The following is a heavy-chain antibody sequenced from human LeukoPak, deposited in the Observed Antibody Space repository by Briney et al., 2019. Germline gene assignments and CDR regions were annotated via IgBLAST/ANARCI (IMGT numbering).Heavy chain of an antibody. J-gene: IGHJ4*02. D-gene: IGHD1-26*01. CDR3: ARRSDSGSDDGEDYFDY. CDR2: MYYDGST. Sequence: SETLSLTCTVSGGSIYSTTFYWGWIRQPPGKGLEWIGSMYYDGSTYHNPSLKSRVTISVDTSNNQFSLKLTSVTAADTAVYFCARRSDSGSDDGEDYFDYWGQGTLLTVSS. CDR1: GGSIYSTTFY. V-gene: IGHV4-39*01.